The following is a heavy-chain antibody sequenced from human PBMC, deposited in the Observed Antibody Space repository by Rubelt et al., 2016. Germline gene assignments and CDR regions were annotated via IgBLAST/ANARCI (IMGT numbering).Heavy chain of an antibody. CDR2: FDGEDGET. Sequence: QVQLVQSGAVLKKPGASVKVSCKVSGDTLSVFSIQWVRQAPGKGLEWMGGFDGEDGETVYAQNFQGRLIMTEDTSTDTAYMELSRLTSADTAVYYCSTADSSSWYDATDTWGQGTMVTVSS. CDR3: STADSSSWYDATDT. J-gene: IGHJ3*02. D-gene: IGHD6-13*01. CDR1: GDTLSVFS. V-gene: IGHV1-24*01.